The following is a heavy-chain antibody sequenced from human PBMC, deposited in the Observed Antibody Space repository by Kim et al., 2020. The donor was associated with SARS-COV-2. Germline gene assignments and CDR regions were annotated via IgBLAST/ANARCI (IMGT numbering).Heavy chain of an antibody. CDR2: IGPSGDPI. J-gene: IGHJ4*02. D-gene: IGHD3-3*01. CDR3: ARDSIFWFDF. V-gene: IGHV3-11*01. CDR1: GFTFSDYF. Sequence: GGSLRLSCAASGFTFSDYFMGWIRQAPGKGLEWVSCIGPSGDPIYYADSVKDRFTISRDNAKNSLYLQVDNLRADDTAVYHCARDSIFWFDFWGQGTLVTVSS.